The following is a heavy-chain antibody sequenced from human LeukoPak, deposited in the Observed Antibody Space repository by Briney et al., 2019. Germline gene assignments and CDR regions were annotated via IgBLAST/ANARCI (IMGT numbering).Heavy chain of an antibody. CDR1: GFTFDDCA. D-gene: IGHD5-18*01. CDR3: AKDIAYSYGFYFDY. Sequence: PGGSLRLSCAASGFTFDDCAMHWVRQAPGKGLEWVSGISWNSGSIGYADSVKGRFTISRDNAKNSLYLQMNSLRAEDTALYYCAKDIAYSYGFYFDYWGQGTLVTVSS. V-gene: IGHV3-9*01. CDR2: ISWNSGSI. J-gene: IGHJ4*02.